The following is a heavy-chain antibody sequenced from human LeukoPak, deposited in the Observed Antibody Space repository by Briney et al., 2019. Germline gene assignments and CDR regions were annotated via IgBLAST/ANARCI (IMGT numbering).Heavy chain of an antibody. D-gene: IGHD6-13*01. CDR3: ARHGSSSWYYFDY. V-gene: IGHV5-51*01. J-gene: IGHJ4*02. Sequence: GESLKISCQGSGYSFTSYWIGWVRQMPGKGLEWMGIIYPGDSDTRYSPSFRGQVTISADKSISTAYLQWSSLKASDTAMYYCARHGSSSWYYFDYWGQGTLVTVSS. CDR2: IYPGDSDT. CDR1: GYSFTSYW.